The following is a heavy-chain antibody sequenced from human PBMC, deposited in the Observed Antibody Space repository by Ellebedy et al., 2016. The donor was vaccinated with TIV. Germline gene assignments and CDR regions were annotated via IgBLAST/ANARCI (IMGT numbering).Heavy chain of an antibody. CDR1: GYTFTRYY. D-gene: IGHD5-24*01. V-gene: IGHV1-46*01. J-gene: IGHJ4*02. CDR3: ARDPIQADGYRLDY. CDR2: INPSGGST. Sequence: ASVKVSCKASGYTFTRYYMHWVRQAPGQGLEWMGIINPSGGSTSYAQNFQGRVTMTRDTSTSTVYMDLSSLRSDDTAVYYCARDPIQADGYRLDYWGQGTLVTVSA.